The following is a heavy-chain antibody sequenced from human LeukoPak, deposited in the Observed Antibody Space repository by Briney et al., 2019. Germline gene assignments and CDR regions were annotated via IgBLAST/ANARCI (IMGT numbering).Heavy chain of an antibody. Sequence: PGGSLRLSCAASGFTFSSYAMSWVRQAPGEGLEWVSAISGSGGSTYYADSVKGRFTISRDNSKNTLYLQMNSLRAEDTAVYYCAKWPDLYIVGAAFDYWGQGTLVTVSS. CDR2: ISGSGGST. V-gene: IGHV3-23*01. CDR1: GFTFSSYA. CDR3: AKWPDLYIVGAAFDY. J-gene: IGHJ4*02. D-gene: IGHD1-26*01.